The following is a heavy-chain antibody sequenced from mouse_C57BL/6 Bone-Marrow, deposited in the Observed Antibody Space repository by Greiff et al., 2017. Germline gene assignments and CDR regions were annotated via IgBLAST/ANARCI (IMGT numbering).Heavy chain of an antibody. CDR3: ASDKRYDNYSFAS. CDR1: GYTFTSYW. D-gene: IGHD2-1*01. CDR2: IHPNSGST. V-gene: IGHV1-64*01. J-gene: IGHJ2*01. Sequence: QVQLQQPGAELVKPGASVKLSCKASGYTFTSYWMHWVKQRPGQGLEWIGMIHPNSGSTNYNEKFKSKATLTVDKSSSTAYMQLSSLSSDDSAVFSCASDKRYDNYSFASWGPGTTLTVSS.